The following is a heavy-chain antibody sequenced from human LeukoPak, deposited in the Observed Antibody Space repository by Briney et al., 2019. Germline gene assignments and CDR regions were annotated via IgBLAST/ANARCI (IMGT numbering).Heavy chain of an antibody. Sequence: PSETLSLTCTVSGGSISSGDYYWSWIRQPPGKDLEWIGDIYYTGSTYYNPSLKSRVTISLDTSKNQFSLKLSSVTAAGTAVYYCARARIVVVTGWFEPWGQGTLVTVSS. V-gene: IGHV4-30-4*01. CDR1: GGSISSGDYY. CDR3: ARARIVVVTGWFEP. CDR2: IYYTGST. D-gene: IGHD2-15*01. J-gene: IGHJ5*02.